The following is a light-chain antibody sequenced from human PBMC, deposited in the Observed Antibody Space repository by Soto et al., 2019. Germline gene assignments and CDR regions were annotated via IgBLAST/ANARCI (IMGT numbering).Light chain of an antibody. J-gene: IGLJ1*01. Sequence: VLNSPPYATRAPRQRVTIFYSGNSSNIGSNYVYWYQQLPGTAPKLLIYRNNQRPSGVPDRFSGSKSGTSASLAISGLRSEDEADYYCAAWDDSLSGLFGTGTKVTVL. CDR2: RNN. CDR1: SSNIGSNY. CDR3: AAWDDSLSGL. V-gene: IGLV1-47*01.